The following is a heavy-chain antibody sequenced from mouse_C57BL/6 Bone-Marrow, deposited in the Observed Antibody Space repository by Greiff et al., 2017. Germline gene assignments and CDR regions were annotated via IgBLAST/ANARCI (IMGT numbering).Heavy chain of an antibody. V-gene: IGHV3-3*01. J-gene: IGHJ1*03. CDR2: TFYSGIT. Sequence: EVQLQESGPSLVRPSQTLSLTCTVTGFSINSDCYWIWIRQFPGNKLEYIGYTFYSGITYYNPSLESRTYITRDTSKNQFSLKLSSVTTEDTATYYCARGSLNYYGSSQGYFDVWGTVTTVTVSS. CDR1: GFSINSDCY. CDR3: ARGSLNYYGSSQGYFDV. D-gene: IGHD1-1*01.